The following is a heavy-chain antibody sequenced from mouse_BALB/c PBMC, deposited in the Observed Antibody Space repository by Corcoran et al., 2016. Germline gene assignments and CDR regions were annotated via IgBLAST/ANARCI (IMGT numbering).Heavy chain of an antibody. D-gene: IGHD1-1*01. J-gene: IGHJ2*01. CDR2: ISYDGSN. Sequence: DVQLQESGPGLVNPSQSLSLTCSVTGYSITSGYYWNWIRQFPGNKLEWMGYISYDGSNNYNPSLKNRISITRDTSKNQFFLKLNSVTTEDTATYYCARDYYGSSYFDYWGQGTTLTVSS. V-gene: IGHV3-6*02. CDR3: ARDYYGSSYFDY. CDR1: GYSITSGYY.